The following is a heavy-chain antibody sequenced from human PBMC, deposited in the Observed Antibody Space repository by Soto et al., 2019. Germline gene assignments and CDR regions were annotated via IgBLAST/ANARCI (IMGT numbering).Heavy chain of an antibody. CDR3: AREPEGSVFGLDS. CDR2: IWEEGSEE. J-gene: IGHJ4*02. Sequence: QVQLVESGGGVVQPGRSLRLSCAASGFIFSNSLMHWVRQAPGKGLEWVAVIWEEGSEEYYADSVKGRFTISRDNSRNTLYLQMDRLRVDDMAVYYCAREPEGSVFGLDSWGQGTLVTVSS. CDR1: GFIFSNSL. V-gene: IGHV3-33*01. D-gene: IGHD3-10*02.